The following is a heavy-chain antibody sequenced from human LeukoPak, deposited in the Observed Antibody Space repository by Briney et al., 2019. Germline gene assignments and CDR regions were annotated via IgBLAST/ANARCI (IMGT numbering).Heavy chain of an antibody. CDR1: GFTVSSNS. CDR3: ARRAGEYSHPYDY. J-gene: IGHJ4*02. CDR2: IYSGGNT. Sequence: PGGSLRLSCTVSGFTVSSNSWSWVRQAPGKGLEWVSFIYSGGNTHYSDSVKGRVTLSTYNSKNTLYLQMTSLRAQDTAIYYCARRAGEYSHPYDYWGQGTLVTVSS. V-gene: IGHV3-53*01. D-gene: IGHD2-15*01.